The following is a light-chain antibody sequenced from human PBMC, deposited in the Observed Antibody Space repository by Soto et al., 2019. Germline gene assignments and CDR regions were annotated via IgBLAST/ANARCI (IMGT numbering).Light chain of an antibody. CDR1: SSDVGSYNL. CDR2: EGS. Sequence: QSALTQPDSVSGSPGQSITISCTGTSSDVGSYNLVSWYQQHPGKAPKLMIYEGSKRPSGVSNRFSGSKSGNTASLTISGLQAEDEADYYCCSYAGSFVVFGGGTKLTVL. V-gene: IGLV2-23*01. CDR3: CSYAGSFVV. J-gene: IGLJ2*01.